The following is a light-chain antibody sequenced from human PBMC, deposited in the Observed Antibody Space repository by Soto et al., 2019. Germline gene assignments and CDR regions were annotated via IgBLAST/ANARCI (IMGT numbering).Light chain of an antibody. CDR2: DVS. CDR3: SSYTSSDTLV. J-gene: IGLJ1*01. CDR1: SGDVGGYNY. V-gene: IGLV2-14*03. Sequence: QSALTQPASVSGSPGQSITISCTGTSGDVGGYNYVSWYQHHPGKAPKLMIYDVSNRPSGVSNRFSGSKSGNTASLTISGLQAEDEADYYCSSYTSSDTLVFGTGTRSPS.